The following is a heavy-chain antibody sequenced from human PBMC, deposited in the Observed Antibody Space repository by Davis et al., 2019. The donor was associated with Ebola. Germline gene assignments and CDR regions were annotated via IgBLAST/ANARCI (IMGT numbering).Heavy chain of an antibody. V-gene: IGHV3-30*02. CDR2: IRYDGSSK. CDR3: AKGSVTIFGVAPDYYGMDV. D-gene: IGHD3-3*01. Sequence: GESLKISCAASGFTFIRNGMHWVRQAPGKGLEWVAFIRYDGSSKYYADSVKGRFTISRDNSKNTLYLQMNSLRAEDTAVYYCAKGSVTIFGVAPDYYGMDVWGKGTTVTVSS. J-gene: IGHJ6*04. CDR1: GFTFIRNG.